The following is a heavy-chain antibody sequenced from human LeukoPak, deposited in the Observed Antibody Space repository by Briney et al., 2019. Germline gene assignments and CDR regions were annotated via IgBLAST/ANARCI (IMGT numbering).Heavy chain of an antibody. J-gene: IGHJ4*02. CDR2: ISGSGGNT. CDR3: AKVVSGYHFDY. V-gene: IGHV3-23*01. Sequence: PGGSLRLSCAASGFTFSSYGMSWVRRAPGKGPEWVSGISGSGGNTYYADPVKGRFTTSRDNSQNTLYLQMNTLRAEDTAVYYCAKVVSGYHFDYWGQGTLVTVSS. CDR1: GFTFSSYG. D-gene: IGHD5-12*01.